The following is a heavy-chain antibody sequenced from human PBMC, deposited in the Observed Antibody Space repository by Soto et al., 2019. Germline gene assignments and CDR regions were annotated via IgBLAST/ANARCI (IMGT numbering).Heavy chain of an antibody. V-gene: IGHV4-34*01. D-gene: IGHD2-2*01. Sequence: SETLSLTCAVYGGSFSGYYWSWIRQPPGKGLEWIGEINHSGSTNYNPSLKSRVTISVDTSKNQFSLKLSSVTAADTTVYYCARGGYCSSTSCYLFFRRSSWSAVDYWGQGTLVTVSS. CDR1: GGSFSGYY. J-gene: IGHJ4*02. CDR3: ARGGYCSSTSCYLFFRRSSWSAVDY. CDR2: INHSGST.